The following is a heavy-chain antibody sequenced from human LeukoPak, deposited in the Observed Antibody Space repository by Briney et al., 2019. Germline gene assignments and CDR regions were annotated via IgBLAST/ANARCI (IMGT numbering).Heavy chain of an antibody. Sequence: PGGSLRPSCAASGFPFSSYWMHWVRQAPGKGLVWVSRINSDGSSTTYADSVKGRFTISRDNAKNTLYLQMNSLRAEDTAVYYCARVFDYYDNWFDPWGQGTLVTVSS. V-gene: IGHV3-74*03. J-gene: IGHJ5*02. CDR3: ARVFDYYDNWFDP. CDR2: INSDGSST. CDR1: GFPFSSYW. D-gene: IGHD5/OR15-5a*01.